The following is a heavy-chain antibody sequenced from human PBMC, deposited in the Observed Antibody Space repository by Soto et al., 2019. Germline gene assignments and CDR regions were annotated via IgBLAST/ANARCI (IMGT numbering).Heavy chain of an antibody. CDR1: GGTFSSYA. D-gene: IGHD3-22*01. Sequence: ASVKVSCKASGGTFSSYAISWVRQAPGQGLEWMGGIIPIFGTANYAQKFQGRVTITADESTSTAYMELSSLRSEDTAVYYCARSYSSGYSLGYNWFDPWGQGNLVTVYS. J-gene: IGHJ5*02. CDR3: ARSYSSGYSLGYNWFDP. V-gene: IGHV1-69*13. CDR2: IIPIFGTA.